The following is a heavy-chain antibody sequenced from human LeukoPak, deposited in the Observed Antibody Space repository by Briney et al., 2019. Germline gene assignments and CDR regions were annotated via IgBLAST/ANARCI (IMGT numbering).Heavy chain of an antibody. V-gene: IGHV1-18*01. D-gene: IGHD1-14*01. CDR3: ARGATGAEPF. Sequence: GASVKVSCKASGYTFTSYGISWVRQAPGQGFEWMGWISAYDGNTNYAQKFQGRVTMTTDTSMNTAYMELRSLRSDDTAVYYCARGATGAEPFWGQGTLVTVSS. CDR2: ISAYDGNT. J-gene: IGHJ4*02. CDR1: GYTFTSYG.